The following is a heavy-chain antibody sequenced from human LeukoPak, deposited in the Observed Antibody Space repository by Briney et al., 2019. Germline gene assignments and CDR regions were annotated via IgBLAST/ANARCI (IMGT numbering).Heavy chain of an antibody. J-gene: IGHJ6*02. CDR2: ISYDGSNK. Sequence: GRSLRLSCAASGFTFSSYSVHWVHQAPGKGLEWVAVISYDGSNKYYAESVEGRFTISRDNSKYTLDLQMNSLRPEDTAVYYCAREGAGYFDPNHLNYGLDVWGQGTTVTVSS. CDR1: GFTFSSYS. CDR3: AREGAGYFDPNHLNYGLDV. V-gene: IGHV3-30*04. D-gene: IGHD3-9*01.